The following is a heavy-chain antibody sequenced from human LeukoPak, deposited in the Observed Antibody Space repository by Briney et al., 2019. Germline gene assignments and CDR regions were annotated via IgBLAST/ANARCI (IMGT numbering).Heavy chain of an antibody. Sequence: YPGGSLRLSCAASGFTFSTYAMSWVRLAPGKGLEWVSGISGSGGSTYYADSVKGRFTSSRDNSNNTLYVQMNSLRVEDTAVYYCAKSGGLSGSGRLAMDVWGQGNTVTVSS. J-gene: IGHJ6*02. V-gene: IGHV3-23*01. CDR3: AKSGGLSGSGRLAMDV. CDR1: GFTFSTYA. D-gene: IGHD3-10*01. CDR2: ISGSGGST.